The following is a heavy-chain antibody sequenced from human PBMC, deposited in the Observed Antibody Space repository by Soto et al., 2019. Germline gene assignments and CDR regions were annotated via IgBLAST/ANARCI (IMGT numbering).Heavy chain of an antibody. CDR3: ATSQGYDPNFDY. J-gene: IGHJ4*02. D-gene: IGHD1-1*01. CDR1: GFTFSDYY. V-gene: IGHV3-11*01. CDR2: ISSSGSTI. Sequence: PGGSLRLSCATSGFTFSDYYMSWIRQAPGKGLEWVSYISSSGSTIYYADSVKGRFTISRDNAKNSLYLQMNSLRAEDTAVYYCATSQGYDPNFDYWGQGTLVTVSS.